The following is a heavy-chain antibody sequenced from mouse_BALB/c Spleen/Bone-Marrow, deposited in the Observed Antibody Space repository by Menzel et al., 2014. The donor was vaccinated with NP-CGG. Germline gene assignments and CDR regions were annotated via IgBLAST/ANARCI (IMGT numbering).Heavy chain of an antibody. CDR1: GFNIKDTY. Sequence: EVQLQQSGAELVKPGASVKLSCTASGFNIKDTYMHWVKQRPEQGLEWIGNIDPANGNTKYDPKFQGKATITADTSSNTAYLQLSSLTSEDTAVYYCVREGYGNYVWYVWGAGTTVTVSS. J-gene: IGHJ1*01. V-gene: IGHV14-3*02. CDR2: IDPANGNT. D-gene: IGHD2-10*02. CDR3: VREGYGNYVWYV.